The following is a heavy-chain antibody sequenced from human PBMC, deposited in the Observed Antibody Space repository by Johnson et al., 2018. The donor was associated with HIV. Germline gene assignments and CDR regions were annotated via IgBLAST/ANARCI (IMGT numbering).Heavy chain of an antibody. CDR3: AKDIGWELQSAFDI. V-gene: IGHV3-9*01. J-gene: IGHJ3*02. D-gene: IGHD1-26*01. CDR1: GFTFDDSA. CDR2: ISWNTGNI. Sequence: VQLVESGGGLVQPGRSLRLSCAASGFTFDDSAMHWVRQAPGKGLEWVSGISWNTGNIGYADSVKGRFTISRDNANNSLYLQRNSLRAEDTALYYCAKDIGWELQSAFDIWGQGTMVTVSS.